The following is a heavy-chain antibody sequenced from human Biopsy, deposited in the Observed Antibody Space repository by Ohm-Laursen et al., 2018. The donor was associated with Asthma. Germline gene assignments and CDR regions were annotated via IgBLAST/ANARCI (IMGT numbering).Heavy chain of an antibody. J-gene: IGHJ4*02. CDR2: INSVFGTT. D-gene: IGHD2-2*01. V-gene: IGHV1-69*01. Sequence: SSVKVSCKALGGTFNTYVIGWVRQAPGQGLEWMGGINSVFGTTTYPQKFQDRVTITADDSTSTVYMELSSLRSEDTAVYYCARKAGSCISRTCYSLDFWGQGTLVSVSS. CDR3: ARKAGSCISRTCYSLDF. CDR1: GGTFNTYV.